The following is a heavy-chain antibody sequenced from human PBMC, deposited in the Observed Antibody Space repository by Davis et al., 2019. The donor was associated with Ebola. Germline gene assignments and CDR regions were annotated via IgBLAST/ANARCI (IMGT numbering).Heavy chain of an antibody. CDR3: ARDSELRYFDWLFSPLFDY. CDR1: GFTFSSYS. V-gene: IGHV3-21*01. Sequence: GESLKISCAASGFTFSSYSMNWVRQAPGKGLEWVSSISSSSSYIYYADSAKGRFTISRDNAKNSLYLQMNSLRAEDTAVYYCARDSELRYFDWLFSPLFDYWGQGTLVTVSS. J-gene: IGHJ4*02. D-gene: IGHD3-9*01. CDR2: ISSSSSYI.